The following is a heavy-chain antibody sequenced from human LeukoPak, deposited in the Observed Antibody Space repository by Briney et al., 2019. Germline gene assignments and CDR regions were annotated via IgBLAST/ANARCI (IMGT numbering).Heavy chain of an antibody. D-gene: IGHD2-21*02. Sequence: ASVKVSCKASGYTFTGYYMHWVRQAPGQGLEWMGWINPNSGGTNYAQKFQGRVTMTRDTSISTAYMELSRLRSDDTAVYYCASRGYCGGDCYSELGIWGQGTLVTVSS. V-gene: IGHV1-2*02. CDR3: ASRGYCGGDCYSELGI. CDR2: INPNSGGT. CDR1: GYTFTGYY. J-gene: IGHJ4*02.